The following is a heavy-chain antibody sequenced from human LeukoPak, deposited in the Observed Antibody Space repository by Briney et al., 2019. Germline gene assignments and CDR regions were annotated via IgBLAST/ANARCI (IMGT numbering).Heavy chain of an antibody. V-gene: IGHV4-59*01. CDR1: GGSISSYY. D-gene: IGHD6-13*01. J-gene: IGHJ4*02. CDR3: AKDRRPNSYSSSWPDY. CDR2: IYYSGST. Sequence: SETLSPTCPVPGGSISSYYWSWIRQPPGKGLEWFGYIYYSGSTNYNPSLKSRVTISVDTSKNQFSLKLSSVTAADTAVYYCAKDRRPNSYSSSWPDYWGQGTLITVSS.